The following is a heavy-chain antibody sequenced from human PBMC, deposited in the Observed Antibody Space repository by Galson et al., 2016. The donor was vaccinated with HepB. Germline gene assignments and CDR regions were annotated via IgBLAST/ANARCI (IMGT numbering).Heavy chain of an antibody. CDR3: AKDYSGYYFDGTGYYNAFDY. CDR2: ISSSSSYI. J-gene: IGHJ4*02. Sequence: SLRLSCAASGFTFSSYSMNWVRQAPGKGLEWVSSISSSSSYIYYADSVKGRFTISRDNSKNTLYLEMTSLREEDTAVYYCAKDYSGYYFDGTGYYNAFDYWGQGALVTVSS. CDR1: GFTFSSYS. V-gene: IGHV3-21*01. D-gene: IGHD3-22*01.